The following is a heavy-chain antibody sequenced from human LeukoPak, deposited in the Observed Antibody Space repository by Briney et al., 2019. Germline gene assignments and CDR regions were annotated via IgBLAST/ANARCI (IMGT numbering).Heavy chain of an antibody. Sequence: GGSLRLSCAASGFTFSSYSMNWVRQAPGKGLEWVSHVRPGDGPTTYAESVKGRFTISRDNSKNTESLQMKSLRVEDTAVYYCTRDHITSWQIDFWGQGTMVTVSS. J-gene: IGHJ4*02. CDR1: GFTFSSYS. CDR3: TRDHITSWQIDF. CDR2: VRPGDGPT. V-gene: IGHV3-23*01. D-gene: IGHD2-2*01.